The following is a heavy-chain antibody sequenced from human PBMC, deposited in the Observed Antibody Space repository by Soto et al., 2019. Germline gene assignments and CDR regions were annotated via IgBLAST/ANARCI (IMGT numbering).Heavy chain of an antibody. Sequence: GGSLRLSCEASGFKFDDYMMHWVRQAPGKGLEWISLISWDGGSIDYADSVKGRFTVSRDNSKTSLYLHMDGLTTEDTAFYFCANEGNGGSSLVSWRHGTLVT. V-gene: IGHV3-43*01. CDR2: ISWDGGSI. CDR3: ANEGNGGSSLVS. CDR1: GFKFDDYM. D-gene: IGHD2-15*01. J-gene: IGHJ5*01.